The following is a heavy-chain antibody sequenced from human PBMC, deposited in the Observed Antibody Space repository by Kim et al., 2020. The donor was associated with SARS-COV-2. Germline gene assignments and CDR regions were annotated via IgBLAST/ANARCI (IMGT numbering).Heavy chain of an antibody. CDR3: ARDFGVGAGPYYYGMDV. Sequence: GGSLRLSCAASGFTFSSYAMHWVRQAPGKGLEWVAVISYDGSNKYYADSVKGRFTISRDNSKNTLYLQMNSLRAEDTAVYYCARDFGVGAGPYYYGMDVWGQGTTVTVSS. CDR2: ISYDGSNK. V-gene: IGHV3-30-3*01. CDR1: GFTFSSYA. D-gene: IGHD3-3*01. J-gene: IGHJ6*02.